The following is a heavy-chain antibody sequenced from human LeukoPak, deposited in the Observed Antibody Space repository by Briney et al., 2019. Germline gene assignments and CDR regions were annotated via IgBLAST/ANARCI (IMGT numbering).Heavy chain of an antibody. D-gene: IGHD3-22*01. V-gene: IGHV1-69*05. CDR3: ASAYYYDSSGYYYDY. Sequence: GASVKVSCKASGGTFSSYAISWVRQAPGQGLEWMGRIIPIFGTANYAQKSQGRVTITTDESTSTAYMELSSLRSEDTAVYYCASAYYYDSSGYYYDYWGQGTLVTVSA. CDR1: GGTFSSYA. J-gene: IGHJ4*02. CDR2: IIPIFGTA.